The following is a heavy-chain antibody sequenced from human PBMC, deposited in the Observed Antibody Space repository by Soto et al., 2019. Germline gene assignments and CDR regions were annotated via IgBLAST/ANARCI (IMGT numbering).Heavy chain of an antibody. CDR1: GFTFSSFA. J-gene: IGHJ2*01. V-gene: IGHV3-23*01. CDR3: AKSGGHCLSTRCYATDWSFEL. D-gene: IGHD2-2*01. CDR2: IGGSGGGT. Sequence: DVQLLESGGGLVQPGGSLRLSCAASGFTFSSFAMTWVRQAPGKGLEWVSGIGGSGGGTYNADSVEGRFIISRDNPKNTLYLPMNSLRAEDTAVYYCAKSGGHCLSTRCYATDWSFELWGRGTLVTVSS.